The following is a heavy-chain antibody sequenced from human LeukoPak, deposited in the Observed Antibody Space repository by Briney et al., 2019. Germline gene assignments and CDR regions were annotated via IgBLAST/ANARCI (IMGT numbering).Heavy chain of an antibody. V-gene: IGHV4-59*12. D-gene: IGHD6-19*01. CDR1: GGSISSYY. CDR2: IYYSGNT. Sequence: SETLSLTCTVSGGSISSYYWSWIRQPPGKGLEWIGSIYYSGNTYYNPSLKSRVTISVDTSKNQFSLKLSSVTAADTAVYYCARDSSFHPVAGYWGQGTLVTVSS. CDR3: ARDSSFHPVAGY. J-gene: IGHJ4*02.